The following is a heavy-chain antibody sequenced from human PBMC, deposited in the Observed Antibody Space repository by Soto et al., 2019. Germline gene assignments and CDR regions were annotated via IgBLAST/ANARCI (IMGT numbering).Heavy chain of an antibody. Sequence: QLQLQESGSGLVKPSQTLSLTCAVSGGSISSGGYSWSWIRQPPGKGLEWSGYIYHSGSTYNPSLKSRVTISVDRSKNQFSLRLSSVTAADTAVYYCARGGYYYDSSGYLGAFDIWGQGTMLTVSS. D-gene: IGHD3-22*01. CDR3: ARGGYYYDSSGYLGAFDI. CDR1: GGSISSGGYS. V-gene: IGHV4-30-2*01. CDR2: IYHSGST. J-gene: IGHJ3*02.